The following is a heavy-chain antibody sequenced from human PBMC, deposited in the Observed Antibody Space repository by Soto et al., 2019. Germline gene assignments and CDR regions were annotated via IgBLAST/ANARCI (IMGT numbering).Heavy chain of an antibody. CDR2: ISYDGSNK. V-gene: IGHV3-30*18. D-gene: IGHD2-21*01. Sequence: PGGSLRLSCAASGFTFSSYGMHWVRQAPGKGLEWVAVISYDGSNKYYADSVKGRFTISRDNSKNTLYLQMNSLRAEDTAVYYCAKSPLVVMRYYYYYMDVWGKGTTVTVSS. CDR1: GFTFSSYG. J-gene: IGHJ6*03. CDR3: AKSPLVVMRYYYYYMDV.